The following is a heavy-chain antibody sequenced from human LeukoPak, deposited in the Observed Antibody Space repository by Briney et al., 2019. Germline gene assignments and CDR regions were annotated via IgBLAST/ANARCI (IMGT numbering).Heavy chain of an antibody. V-gene: IGHV3-74*01. CDR1: GNYW. CDR2: INSDGSWT. J-gene: IGHJ4*02. Sequence: GGSLRLSCAASGNYWMHWVHQAPGKGLVWVSHINSDGSWTSYADSVKGRFAISKDNAKNTVYLQMNNLRAEDTAVYYCVSFYETYWGRGTLVTVSS. CDR3: VSFYETY. D-gene: IGHD2/OR15-2a*01.